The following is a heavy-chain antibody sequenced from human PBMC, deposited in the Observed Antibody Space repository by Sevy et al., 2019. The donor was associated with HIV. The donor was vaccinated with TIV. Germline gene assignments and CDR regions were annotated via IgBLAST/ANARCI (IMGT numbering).Heavy chain of an antibody. CDR2: INEDGTTK. Sequence: GGSLRLSCAGSGFIFSGYWMHWVRQAPGKGLEWVANINEDGTTKYYLDSVKGRFTISRDNAKKSVFLQMNSLRVDDTAVYYCARATGAATSYWGQGTLVTVSS. CDR1: GFIFSGYW. J-gene: IGHJ4*02. CDR3: ARATGAATSY. V-gene: IGHV3-7*03. D-gene: IGHD2-15*01.